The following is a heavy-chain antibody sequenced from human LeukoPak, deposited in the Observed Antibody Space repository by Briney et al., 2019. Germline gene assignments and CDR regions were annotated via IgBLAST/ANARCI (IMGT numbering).Heavy chain of an antibody. Sequence: GGSLRLSCAASGFTFSSYAMSWVRQAPGKGLEWVSAISGSGGSTYYADSVKGRFTISRDNSKNTLYLQMNSLRAEDTAVYYCAKDHKAYYDFFHYYYYYMDVWGKGTTVTISS. J-gene: IGHJ6*03. D-gene: IGHD3-3*01. CDR3: AKDHKAYYDFFHYYYYYMDV. CDR1: GFTFSSYA. CDR2: ISGSGGST. V-gene: IGHV3-23*01.